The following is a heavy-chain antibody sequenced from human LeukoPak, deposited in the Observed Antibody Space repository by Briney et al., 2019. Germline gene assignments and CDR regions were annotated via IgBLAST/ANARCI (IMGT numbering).Heavy chain of an antibody. J-gene: IGHJ3*02. CDR3: AGLPGYCSSTSCGETDDAFDI. Sequence: GGSLRLSCAASGFTFSSYSMNWVRQAPGKGLEWVSSISDNSNFIYYTDSVKGRFTISRDNSKNTLYLQMNSLRAEDTAVYYCAGLPGYCSSTSCGETDDAFDIWGQGTMVTVSS. CDR2: ISDNSNFI. CDR1: GFTFSSYS. V-gene: IGHV3-21*01. D-gene: IGHD2-2*03.